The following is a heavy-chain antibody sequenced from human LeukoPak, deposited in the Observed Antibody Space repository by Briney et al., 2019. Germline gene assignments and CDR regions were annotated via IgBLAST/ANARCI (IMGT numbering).Heavy chain of an antibody. CDR1: GGSISGSPYY. J-gene: IGHJ4*02. CDR2: MYYSGTT. V-gene: IGHV4-39*01. Sequence: SETLSLTCTVSGGSISGSPYYWGRIRHPPGKGLEWIGSMYYSGTTYYNPSLKSRVTISVDTSKKQFSLKLRSVTAADTAVYYCARQIYDYVWGYWGQGTLVTVPS. D-gene: IGHD3-16*01. CDR3: ARQIYDYVWGY.